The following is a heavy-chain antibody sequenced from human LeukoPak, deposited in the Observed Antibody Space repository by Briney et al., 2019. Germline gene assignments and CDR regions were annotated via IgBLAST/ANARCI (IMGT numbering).Heavy chain of an antibody. Sequence: PGGSLRLSCAASGFTFHDYGMSWVRQSPGKGLEWVSGINWNGDRTGYADSVKGRFTISRDNAKKSLYLQMNSPRAEDTALYYCARRDYYGSGSPDFWGQGTLVTVSS. CDR2: INWNGDRT. D-gene: IGHD3-10*01. CDR1: GFTFHDYG. CDR3: ARRDYYGSGSPDF. J-gene: IGHJ4*02. V-gene: IGHV3-20*04.